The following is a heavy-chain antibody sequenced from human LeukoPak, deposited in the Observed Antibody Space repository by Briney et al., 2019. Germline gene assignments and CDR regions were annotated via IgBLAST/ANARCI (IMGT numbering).Heavy chain of an antibody. CDR3: ARDPHSSGYLFDY. J-gene: IGHJ4*02. CDR1: GFTFSRNS. D-gene: IGHD3-22*01. CDR2: ISTSSSYI. Sequence: GGSLRLSCAGSGFTFSRNSMNWVRQAPGKGLEWVSSISTSSSYIYYADSVKGRFTISRDNAKKSLYLQMNSLRVEDTAVYYCARDPHSSGYLFDYWGQGTLVTVSS. V-gene: IGHV3-21*01.